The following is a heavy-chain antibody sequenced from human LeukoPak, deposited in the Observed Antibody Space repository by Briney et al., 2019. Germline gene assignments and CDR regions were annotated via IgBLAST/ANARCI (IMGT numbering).Heavy chain of an antibody. CDR3: ARDTIQWLANPFADY. CDR2: ISSSSSYI. D-gene: IGHD6-19*01. CDR1: GFTFSSYS. V-gene: IGHV3-21*01. Sequence: GGSLRLSCAASGFTFSSYSMNWVRQAPGKGLEWVSSISSSSSYIYYADSVKGRFTLSRDNAKNSLYLQMNSLRAEDTAVYYCARDTIQWLANPFADYWGQGTLVTVSS. J-gene: IGHJ4*02.